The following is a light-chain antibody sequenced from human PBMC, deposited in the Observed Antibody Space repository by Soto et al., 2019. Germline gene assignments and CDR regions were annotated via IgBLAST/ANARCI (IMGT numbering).Light chain of an antibody. J-gene: IGLJ1*01. CDR3: SSYTSSSTRV. Sequence: QSALTQPASVSGSPGQSITISCTGTSSDVGGYNYVSWYQQHPGKAPKVMIYDVSNRPSGVSNRFSGSKSGNTASLTISGLQAEYEADYYCSSYTSSSTRVFGTGTKLTVL. V-gene: IGLV2-14*01. CDR2: DVS. CDR1: SSDVGGYNY.